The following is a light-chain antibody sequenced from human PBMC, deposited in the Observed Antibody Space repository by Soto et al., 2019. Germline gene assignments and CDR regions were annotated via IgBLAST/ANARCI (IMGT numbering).Light chain of an antibody. CDR1: QGISNF. Sequence: DIQMTQSPSSLSASVGDRFTITCRARQGISNFLAWYQEKPGKVPKLLIYAASDLQSGVPSRFSGSGSGTDFTLTISSLQPEDVATYYCQKYNSAPLTFGPGTKVDIK. CDR2: AAS. J-gene: IGKJ3*01. V-gene: IGKV1-27*01. CDR3: QKYNSAPLT.